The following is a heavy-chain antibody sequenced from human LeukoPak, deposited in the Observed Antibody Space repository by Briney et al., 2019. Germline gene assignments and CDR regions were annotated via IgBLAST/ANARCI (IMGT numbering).Heavy chain of an antibody. V-gene: IGHV1-8*01. CDR2: INPNRDNT. CDR3: ARVPYYYGSGSYYPIDY. Sequence: ASVKVSCKASGYTFTSYAINWVRQATGQGLERMGWINPNRDNTDYAQKFQGRVTMTRNTSISTAYMELSSLRSDDTAVYYCARVPYYYGSGSYYPIDYWGQGTLVTVSS. CDR1: GYTFTSYA. D-gene: IGHD3-10*01. J-gene: IGHJ4*02.